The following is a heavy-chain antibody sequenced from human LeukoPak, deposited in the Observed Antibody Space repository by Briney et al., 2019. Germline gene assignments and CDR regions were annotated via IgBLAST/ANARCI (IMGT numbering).Heavy chain of an antibody. D-gene: IGHD4-17*01. V-gene: IGHV5-51*01. CDR3: ARRNGDLQEDAFDI. Sequence: GESLKISCKASGYSFTSYWIGWVRQMPGKGLGWMGIIYPGDSDTRYSPSFQGQVTISADRSISTAYLQWSSPKASDTAMYYCARRNGDLQEDAFDIWGQGTMVTVSS. CDR2: IYPGDSDT. J-gene: IGHJ3*02. CDR1: GYSFTSYW.